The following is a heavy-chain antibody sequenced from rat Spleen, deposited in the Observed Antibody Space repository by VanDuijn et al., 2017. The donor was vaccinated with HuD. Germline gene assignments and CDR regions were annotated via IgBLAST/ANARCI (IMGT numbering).Heavy chain of an antibody. D-gene: IGHD1-6*01. CDR2: INKDSSII. Sequence: EVQLVESGGGLVQPGRSLKLSCVASGLTFNTYWMSWIRQAPGKGLEWIAEINKDSSIISYSPSLKDKFTISRDNAQNTLYLQMSKLKSEDTAIYYCARGTTDYYYADWGQGVMVTVSS. CDR3: ARGTTDYYYAD. V-gene: IGHV4-2*01. CDR1: GLTFNTYW. J-gene: IGHJ2*01.